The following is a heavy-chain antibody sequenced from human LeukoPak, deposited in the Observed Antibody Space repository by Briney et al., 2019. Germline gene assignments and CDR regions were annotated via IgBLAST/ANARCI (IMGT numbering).Heavy chain of an antibody. CDR2: IRYDGSNK. CDR1: GFTFSSYG. CDR3: AKAAPYGSGSYYIPADY. V-gene: IGHV3-30*02. J-gene: IGHJ4*02. Sequence: PGGSQRLSCAASGFTFSSYGMHWVRQAPGKGLEWVAFIRYDGSNKYYADSVKGRFTISRDNSKNTLYLRMNSLRVEDTAVYYCAKAAPYGSGSYYIPADYWGQGTLVTVSS. D-gene: IGHD3-10*01.